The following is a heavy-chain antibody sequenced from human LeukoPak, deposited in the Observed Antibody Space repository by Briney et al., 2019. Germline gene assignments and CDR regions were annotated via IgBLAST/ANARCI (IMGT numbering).Heavy chain of an antibody. CDR3: ATDTMVRGVTIPFDY. D-gene: IGHD3-10*01. CDR1: GFTVSSNY. V-gene: IGHV3-66*01. CDR2: IYSGGST. J-gene: IGHJ4*02. Sequence: PGGSLRLSCAASGFTVSSNYMSWVRQAPGKGLEWVSTIYSGGSTYYADSVKGRFTISRDDSKNTLYLQMNSLRAEDTAVYYCATDTMVRGVTIPFDYWGQGTLVTVSS.